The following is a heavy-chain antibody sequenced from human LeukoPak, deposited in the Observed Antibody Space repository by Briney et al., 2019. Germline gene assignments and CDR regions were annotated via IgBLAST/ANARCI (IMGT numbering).Heavy chain of an antibody. V-gene: IGHV3-7*03. CDR3: ARDLGYGGNPFDY. D-gene: IGHD4-23*01. CDR1: GFTFSSYW. Sequence: PGGSLRLSCAASGFTFSSYWMSWVRQAPGKGLEWVANIKQGGSEKYYVDSVKGRFTISRDNAKNSLYLQMNSLRAEDTAVYYCARDLGYGGNPFDYWGQGTLVTVSS. J-gene: IGHJ4*02. CDR2: IKQGGSEK.